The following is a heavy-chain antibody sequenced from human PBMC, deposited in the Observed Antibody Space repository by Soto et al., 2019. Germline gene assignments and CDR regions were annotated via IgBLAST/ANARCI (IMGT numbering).Heavy chain of an antibody. D-gene: IGHD3-22*01. CDR2: IYYGGST. CDR3: ARVRREYDNSGPVDY. Sequence: PSETLSLTCAVSGGSISSGDFSWNWIRQPPGKGLEYIGYIYYGGSTYYNPSLQSRVTMSVDRCRNQFSLKLNSVTAADTAVYYCARVRREYDNSGPVDYWGEGTLVTVS. CDR1: GGSISSGDFS. V-gene: IGHV4-30-2*01. J-gene: IGHJ4*02.